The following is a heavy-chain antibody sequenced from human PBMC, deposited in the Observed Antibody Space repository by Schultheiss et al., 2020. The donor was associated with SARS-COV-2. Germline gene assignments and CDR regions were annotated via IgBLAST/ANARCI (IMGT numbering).Heavy chain of an antibody. D-gene: IGHD2-2*01. V-gene: IGHV3-9*01. CDR3: ARVDIVVVPAANYYYYYGMDV. CDR1: GFTFDDYA. J-gene: IGHJ6*02. CDR2: ISWNSGSI. Sequence: GGSLRLSCAASGFTFDDYAMHWVRQAPGKGLEWVSGISWNSGSIGYADSVKGRFTISRDNAKNSLYLQMNSLRAEDTAVYYCARVDIVVVPAANYYYYYGMDVWGQGTTVTVSS.